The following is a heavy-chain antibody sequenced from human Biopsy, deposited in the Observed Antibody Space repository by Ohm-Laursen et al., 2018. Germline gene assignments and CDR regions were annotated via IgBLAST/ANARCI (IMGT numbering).Heavy chain of an antibody. CDR2: IYHNGFT. Sequence: PSQTLSLTCAVSGGSISNNNYYWGWIRQPLGKGLEWLGSIYHNGFTDYNPSLKSRVTISVNTSNNQFSIKLTSLTAADTAVYYCARHSFGSGRDFWGQGTLVTVSS. CDR3: ARHSFGSGRDF. J-gene: IGHJ4*02. CDR1: GGSISNNNYY. D-gene: IGHD3-10*01. V-gene: IGHV4-39*01.